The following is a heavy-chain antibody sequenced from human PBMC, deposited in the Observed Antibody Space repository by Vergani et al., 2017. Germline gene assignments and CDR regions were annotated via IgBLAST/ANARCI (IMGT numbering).Heavy chain of an antibody. CDR2: IRYDGSNK. Sequence: QVQLVESGGGLVKPGGSLRLSCAASGFSFSDHYMTWIRQAPGKGLEWVAFIRYDGSNKYYADSVKGRFTISRDNSKNTLYLQMNSLRAEDTAVYYCARETDTGSSVSYNYYAMDVWGQGTTVSVSS. J-gene: IGHJ6*02. V-gene: IGHV3-30*02. D-gene: IGHD3-9*01. CDR1: GFSFSDHY. CDR3: ARETDTGSSVSYNYYAMDV.